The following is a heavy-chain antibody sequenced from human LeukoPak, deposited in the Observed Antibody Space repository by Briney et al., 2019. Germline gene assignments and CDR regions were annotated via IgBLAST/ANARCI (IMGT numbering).Heavy chain of an antibody. Sequence: PSETLSLTCTVSGGSISSYYWSWIRQPAGKGLEWIGRIYTSGSTNYNPSLKSRVTMSVDTSKNQFSLKLSSVTAADTAVYYCARDAGYDFWPSYYYMDVWGKGTTVTVSS. D-gene: IGHD3-3*01. J-gene: IGHJ6*03. CDR2: IYTSGST. CDR1: GGSISSYY. CDR3: ARDAGYDFWPSYYYMDV. V-gene: IGHV4-4*07.